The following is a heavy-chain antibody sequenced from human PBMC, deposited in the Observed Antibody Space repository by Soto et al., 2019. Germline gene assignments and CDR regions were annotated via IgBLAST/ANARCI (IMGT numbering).Heavy chain of an antibody. CDR1: GGSFSGYY. V-gene: IGHV4-34*01. J-gene: IGHJ6*02. CDR3: ARGDYQLLYRIYYYYGMDV. CDR2: INHSGST. Sequence: PSETLSLTCAVYGGSFSGYYWSWIRQPPGKGLEWIGEINHSGSTNYNPSLKSRVTISVDTSKNQFSLKLSSVTAADTAVYYCARGDYQLLYRIYYYYGMDVWGQGTTVTVSS. D-gene: IGHD2-2*02.